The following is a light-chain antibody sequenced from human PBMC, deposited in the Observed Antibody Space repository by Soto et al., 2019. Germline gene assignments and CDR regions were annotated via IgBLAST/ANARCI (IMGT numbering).Light chain of an antibody. V-gene: IGKV3-20*01. CDR1: QSVRSTF. CDR2: GAS. CDR3: QQYHDSPMNT. J-gene: IGKJ2*01. Sequence: VLPQSPDTLSLSPGDRATLSCRASQSVRSTFLAWYQQKPGQAPRLLIYGASNRAAGIPERFSGSASGTEFTLTIGRLEPDDSAVYYCQQYHDSPMNTFGQGTKLQIK.